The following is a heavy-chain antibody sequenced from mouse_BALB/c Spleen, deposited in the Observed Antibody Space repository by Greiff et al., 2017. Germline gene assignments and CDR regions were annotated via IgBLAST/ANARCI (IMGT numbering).Heavy chain of an antibody. Sequence: EVQRVESGAELVRSGASVKLSCTASGFNIKDYYMHWVKQRPEQGLEWIGWIDPENGDTEYAPKFQGKATMTADTSSNTAYLQLSSLTSEDTAVYYCKGGSSYDAMDYWGQGTSVTVSS. CDR2: IDPENGDT. J-gene: IGHJ4*01. V-gene: IGHV14-4*02. D-gene: IGHD1-1*01. CDR3: KGGSSYDAMDY. CDR1: GFNIKDYY.